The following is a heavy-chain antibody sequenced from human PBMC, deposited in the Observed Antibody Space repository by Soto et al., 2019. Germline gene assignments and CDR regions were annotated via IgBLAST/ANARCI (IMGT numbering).Heavy chain of an antibody. CDR2: IYYSGST. CDR1: GGSISSGDYY. J-gene: IGHJ6*02. V-gene: IGHV4-30-4*01. Sequence: SETLSLTCTVSGGSISSGDYYWSWIRQPPGKGLEWIGYIYYSGSTYYNPSLKSRVTISVDTSKNQFSLKLSSVTAADTAVYYCARDGPSYFATIFGVVTPTLYGMDVWGQGTTVTVSS. CDR3: ARDGPSYFATIFGVVTPTLYGMDV. D-gene: IGHD3-3*01.